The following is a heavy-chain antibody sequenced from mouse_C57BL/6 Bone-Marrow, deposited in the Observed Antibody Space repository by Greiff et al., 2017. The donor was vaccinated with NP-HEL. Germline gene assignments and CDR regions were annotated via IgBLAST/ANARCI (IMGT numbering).Heavy chain of an antibody. CDR2: FYPGSGSI. D-gene: IGHD2-3*01. V-gene: IGHV1-62-2*01. Sequence: QVQLQQSGAELVKPGASVKLSCKASGYTFTEYTIHWVKQRPGQGLEWIGWFYPGSGSIKYNEKFKDKATLTEDQASSTVYMELSRLTSVYSAVSFCAKHGGWYYGSRGYFDYWGQGTTLTVSS. CDR1: GYTFTEYT. CDR3: AKHGGWYYGSRGYFDY. J-gene: IGHJ2*01.